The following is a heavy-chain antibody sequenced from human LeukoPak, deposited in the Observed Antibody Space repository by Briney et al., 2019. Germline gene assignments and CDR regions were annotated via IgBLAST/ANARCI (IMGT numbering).Heavy chain of an antibody. J-gene: IGHJ3*02. CDR1: GYSISSGYY. CDR3: ARDGRVVGATDAFDI. Sequence: SETLSLTCTVSGYSISSGYYWGWIRQPPGKGLEWIGSIYHSGSTYYNPSLKSRVTISVDTSKNQFSLKLSSVTAADTAVYYCARDGRVVGATDAFDIWGQGTMVTVSS. CDR2: IYHSGST. V-gene: IGHV4-38-2*02. D-gene: IGHD1-26*01.